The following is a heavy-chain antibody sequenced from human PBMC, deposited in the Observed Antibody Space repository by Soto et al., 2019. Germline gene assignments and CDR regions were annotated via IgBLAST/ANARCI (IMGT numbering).Heavy chain of an antibody. CDR2: VSASGGGT. CDR1: GFTFSSYA. J-gene: IGHJ6*02. V-gene: IGHV3-23*01. CDR3: AKSSSRAHYYAMDV. D-gene: IGHD2-2*01. Sequence: PGGSLRLSCAASGFTFSSYAMNWVRQAPGKGLEWVAGVSASGGGTSYADSVKGRFIISRDNSKDTLYLQMNSLRAEDTAVYYCAKSSSRAHYYAMDVWGQGTTVTVSS.